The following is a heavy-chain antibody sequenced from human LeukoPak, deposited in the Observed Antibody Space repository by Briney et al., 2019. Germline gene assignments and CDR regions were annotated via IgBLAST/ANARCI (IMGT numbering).Heavy chain of an antibody. CDR1: GFTFNNYA. CDR3: ARDYADYVGYFFFDY. CDR2: ISGGGETT. D-gene: IGHD4-17*01. Sequence: PGGSLRLSCAASGFTFNNYAMNWVRQAPGKGLEWVSSISGGGETTYYADSAKGRSTISRDNSQSTLYLQMNSLRAEDTAVHYCARDYADYVGYFFFDYWGQGTLVTVSS. V-gene: IGHV3-23*01. J-gene: IGHJ4*02.